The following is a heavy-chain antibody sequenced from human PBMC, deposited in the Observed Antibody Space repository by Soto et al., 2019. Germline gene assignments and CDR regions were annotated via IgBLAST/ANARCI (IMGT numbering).Heavy chain of an antibody. Sequence: TSKTLSLTCSVSGRSMSSNYWSWIRQSPDKGLEWLGYVFYGGTDYNPSLGGRVSMSVETSKSQFSLKLTSVTVADTAVYYCASYRGALYFESWGPGILVTVSS. CDR1: GRSMSSNY. V-gene: IGHV4-59*01. CDR2: VFYGGT. CDR3: ASYRGALYFES. D-gene: IGHD3-16*01. J-gene: IGHJ4*02.